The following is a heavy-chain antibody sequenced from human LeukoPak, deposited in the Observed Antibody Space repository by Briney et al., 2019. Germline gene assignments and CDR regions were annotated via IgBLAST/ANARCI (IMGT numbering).Heavy chain of an antibody. V-gene: IGHV4-31*03. Sequence: SETLSLTCTVSGVSISSGGYYWSWLRQHPGKGLEWIGYIYYSGSTYYNPSLKSRVTISVDTSKNQFSLKLSSVTAADTAVYYCARGPPSYDSSGYFDYWGQGTLVTVSS. CDR1: GVSISSGGYY. D-gene: IGHD3-22*01. CDR2: IYYSGST. CDR3: ARGPPSYDSSGYFDY. J-gene: IGHJ4*02.